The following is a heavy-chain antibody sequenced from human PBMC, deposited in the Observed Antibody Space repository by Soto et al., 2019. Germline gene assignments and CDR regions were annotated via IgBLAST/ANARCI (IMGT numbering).Heavy chain of an antibody. CDR2: ISGSGGNT. CDR3: AKSITARPFDY. D-gene: IGHD6-6*01. J-gene: IGHJ4*02. CDR1: GFTFSSYA. V-gene: IGHV3-23*01. Sequence: HPGGSLGLSCTASGFTFSSYAMSWVRQAPGKGLEWVSAISGSGGNTYYADSVKGRFTISRDNSKNTLYLQMNSLRAEDTAVYYCAKSITARPFDYWGQGALVTVSS.